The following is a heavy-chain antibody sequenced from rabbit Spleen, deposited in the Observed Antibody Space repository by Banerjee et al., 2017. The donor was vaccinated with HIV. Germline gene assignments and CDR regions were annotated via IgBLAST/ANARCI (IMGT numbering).Heavy chain of an antibody. CDR3: ARDSGTSFSSYGMDL. Sequence: QEQLEESGGGLVQPEGSLTLTCTASGFSFSYSDYMCWVRQPPGKGPEWIACIGAGVSSTTYYATWAKGRFTISKTSSTTVTLQMTSLTAADTATYFCARDSGTSFSSYGMDLWGPGTLVTVS. D-gene: IGHD8-1*01. V-gene: IGHV1S45*01. CDR1: GFSFSYSDY. J-gene: IGHJ6*01. CDR2: IGAGVSSTT.